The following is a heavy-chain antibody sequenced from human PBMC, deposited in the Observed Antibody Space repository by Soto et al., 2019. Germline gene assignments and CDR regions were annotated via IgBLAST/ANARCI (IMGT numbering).Heavy chain of an antibody. Sequence: SXKVSFKASGYTXTSYGSGLVRQAPGQGLEWMGWIIDYNGNTNYAQKLQGRVTMTTDKSTSTAYMELRSLRSDEKAVYYCARWGWGGTMVRYNGMDVWGQGTTVTVS. CDR3: ARWGWGGTMVRYNGMDV. D-gene: IGHD3-10*01. CDR2: IIDYNGNT. CDR1: GYTXTSYG. J-gene: IGHJ6*02. V-gene: IGHV1-18*04.